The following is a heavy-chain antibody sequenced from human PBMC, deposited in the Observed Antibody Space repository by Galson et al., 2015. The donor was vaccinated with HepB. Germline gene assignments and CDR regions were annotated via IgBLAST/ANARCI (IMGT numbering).Heavy chain of an antibody. J-gene: IGHJ6*02. D-gene: IGHD1-14*01. CDR3: ARVRPYIPPNHHCYYGMDV. CDR1: GFTFSSYA. CDR2: MSYDGRNK. Sequence: SLRLSCAASGFTFSSYAMHWVRQAPGKGLEWLAVMSYDGRNKYYADSVKGRFTISRDNSKNTLYLQMNSLRAEDTAVYYCARVRPYIPPNHHCYYGMDVWGQGTPVTVSS. V-gene: IGHV3-30*04.